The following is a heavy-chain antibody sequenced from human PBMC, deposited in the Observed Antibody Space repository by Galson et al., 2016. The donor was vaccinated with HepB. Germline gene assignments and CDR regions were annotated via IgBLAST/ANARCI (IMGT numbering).Heavy chain of an antibody. D-gene: IGHD4-17*01. V-gene: IGHV3-30*04. J-gene: IGHJ6*02. CDR2: ISYDGSNK. CDR1: GFTFSGYA. Sequence: SLRLSCAASGFTFSGYAMHWVRQAPGKGLEWVAVISYDGSNKYYADSVKGRFTISRDNSKNTLYLQMNSLRVEDTAVYYCAKESGYSDRCPYYYGMDVWGQGTTVTVSS. CDR3: AKESGYSDRCPYYYGMDV.